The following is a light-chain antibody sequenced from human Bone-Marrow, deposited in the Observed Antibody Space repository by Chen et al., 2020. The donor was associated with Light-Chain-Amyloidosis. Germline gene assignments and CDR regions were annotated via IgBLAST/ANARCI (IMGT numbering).Light chain of an antibody. CDR3: QVWDRSSDRPV. CDR1: NIGSTS. V-gene: IGLV3-21*02. CDR2: DDS. J-gene: IGLJ3*02. Sequence: SYVLTQPSSVSVAPGQTATIACGGNNIGSTSVHWYQQTTGQAPLLVVYDDSDRPSGLPERLSGSNSGNTATLTISRVEAGDEADYYCQVWDRSSDRPVFGGGTKLTVL.